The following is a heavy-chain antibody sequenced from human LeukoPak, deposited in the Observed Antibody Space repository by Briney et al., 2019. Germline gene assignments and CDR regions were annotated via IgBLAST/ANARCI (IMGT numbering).Heavy chain of an antibody. D-gene: IGHD2-2*02. J-gene: IGHJ6*03. Sequence: ASVKVSCKASGYTFTSYDINWVRQATGQGLEWMGWMNPNSGNTGYAQKFQGRVTITRNTSIGTAYMELSSLRSEDTAVYYCSRRYCSSTSCYRRLSHYYYYMDVWGKGTTVTVSS. CDR1: GYTFTSYD. CDR2: MNPNSGNT. V-gene: IGHV1-8*03. CDR3: SRRYCSSTSCYRRLSHYYYYMDV.